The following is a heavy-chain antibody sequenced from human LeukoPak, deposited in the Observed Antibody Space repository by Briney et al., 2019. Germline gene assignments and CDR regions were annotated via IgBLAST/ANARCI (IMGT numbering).Heavy chain of an antibody. D-gene: IGHD5-18*01. CDR1: GFTFRNYW. Sequence: GGSLRLSCAAAGFTFRNYWMTWVRQAPGKGLEWVANINQDGRQKFYVDFVEGRFTISRDDAKNSLCLQMNSLRAEDTAIYYCGRGGYGSLNFWIDWGQGTLVTVSS. CDR2: INQDGRQK. CDR3: GRGGYGSLNFWID. J-gene: IGHJ4*02. V-gene: IGHV3-7*01.